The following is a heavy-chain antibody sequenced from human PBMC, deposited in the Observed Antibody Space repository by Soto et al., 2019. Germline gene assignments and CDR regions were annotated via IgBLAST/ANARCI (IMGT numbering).Heavy chain of an antibody. J-gene: IGHJ4*02. CDR3: ASGGSGFYFDY. V-gene: IGHV3-64*01. D-gene: IGHD3-16*01. CDR2: ISSNGGST. CDR1: GFTFSSYA. Sequence: EVQLVESGGGLAQAGGSLRLSCAASGFTFSSYAMHWVRQAPGKGLEYVSAISSNGGSTYYANSVKGRFTISRDNSKNTLYLQMGSLRAEDMAVYYCASGGSGFYFDYWGQGTLVTVSS.